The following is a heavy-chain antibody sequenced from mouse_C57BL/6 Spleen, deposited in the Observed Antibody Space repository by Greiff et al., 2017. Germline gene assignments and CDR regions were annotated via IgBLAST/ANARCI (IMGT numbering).Heavy chain of an antibody. CDR3: AKGTGTDYFDY. Sequence: VQLQESGPELVKPGASVKISCKASGYAFSSSWMNWVKQRPGKGLEWIGRIYPGDGDTNYNGKFKGKATLTADKSSSTAYMQLSSLTSEDSAVYFGAKGTGTDYFDYWGQGTTLTVSS. D-gene: IGHD4-1*01. CDR1: GYAFSSSW. J-gene: IGHJ2*01. V-gene: IGHV1-82*01. CDR2: IYPGDGDT.